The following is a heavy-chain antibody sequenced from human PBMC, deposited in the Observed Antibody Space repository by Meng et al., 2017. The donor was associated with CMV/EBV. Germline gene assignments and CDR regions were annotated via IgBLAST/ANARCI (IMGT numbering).Heavy chain of an antibody. J-gene: IGHJ6*02. CDR1: GFTFSTYW. D-gene: IGHD4-17*01. CDR2: INQDGSEQ. CDR3: ARVTVFYYYGMDV. V-gene: IGHV3-7*01. Sequence: GESLKISCAVSGFTFSTYWMSWVRQAPGKGLEWVANINQDGSEQYYVDSVKGRFTISRDNAKNSLYLQMNSLRAEDTAVYYCARVTVFYYYGMDVWGQGTTVTVSS.